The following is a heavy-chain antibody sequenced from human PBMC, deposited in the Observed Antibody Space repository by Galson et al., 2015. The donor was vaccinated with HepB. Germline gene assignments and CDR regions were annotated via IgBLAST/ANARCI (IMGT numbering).Heavy chain of an antibody. CDR3: ARGVMRLVDY. V-gene: IGHV3-48*01. D-gene: IGHD3-16*01. J-gene: IGHJ4*02. CDR1: GFTFSSYS. Sequence: SLRLSCAASGFTFSSYSMNWVRQAPGKGLEWVSYINTVSTAIYYADSVKGRFTISRDNDRNSLYLRMNSLRAEDTAVYYCARGVMRLVDYWGQGTLVTVSS. CDR2: INTVSTAI.